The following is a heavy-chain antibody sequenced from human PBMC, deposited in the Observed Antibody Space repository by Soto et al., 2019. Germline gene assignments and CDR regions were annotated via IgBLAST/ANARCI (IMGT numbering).Heavy chain of an antibody. CDR1: GGSISRYY. CDR2: MYNTGST. CDR3: ARDLWGYCGTDCYPLDV. J-gene: IGHJ6*02. D-gene: IGHD2-21*02. Sequence: SETLSLTCTVSGGSISRYYWSWIRQPPGKGLEWIGYMYNTGSTVYNPSFESRVTISVDTSKNQFSLKLNSVTAADTAVYYCARDLWGYCGTDCYPLDVWGQGTTVTVS. V-gene: IGHV4-59*01.